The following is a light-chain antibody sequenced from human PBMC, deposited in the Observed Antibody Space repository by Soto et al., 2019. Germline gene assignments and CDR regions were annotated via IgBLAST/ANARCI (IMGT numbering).Light chain of an antibody. J-gene: IGLJ2*01. CDR2: GNK. V-gene: IGLV1-40*01. CDR1: SSNIGAGYE. CDR3: HSYDSALSGVV. Sequence: QLVLTQPPSVSGAPGQRVTISCTGTSSNIGAGYEVHWYQKLPGTAPKLLIYGNKNRPLGVSDRFSGSKSGTSVSLAITGLQEEDEADYYCHSYDSALSGVVFGGGTKLTVL.